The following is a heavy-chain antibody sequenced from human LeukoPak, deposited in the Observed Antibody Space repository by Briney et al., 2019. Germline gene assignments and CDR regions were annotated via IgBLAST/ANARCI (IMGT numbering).Heavy chain of an antibody. D-gene: IGHD3-9*01. Sequence: SQTLSLTCTVSGGXISSGGYYWSWIRQHPGKGLEWIGEINHTGSTNYNPSFKSRVTMSADTPKNQLSLNLTSVTAADTAVYYCARGPVRLARPYDYWGQGTLVTVSS. CDR3: ARGPVRLARPYDY. J-gene: IGHJ4*02. CDR1: GGXISSGGYY. CDR2: INHTGST. V-gene: IGHV4-31*03.